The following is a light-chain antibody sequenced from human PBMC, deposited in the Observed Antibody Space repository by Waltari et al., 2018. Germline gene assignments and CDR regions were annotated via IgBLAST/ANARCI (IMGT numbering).Light chain of an antibody. V-gene: IGLV2-23*02. CDR2: EVT. CDR1: HSAVGAFKP. Sequence: LPHPAPPSGSPGPTLPPSPPGRHSAVGAFKPFPWYQKHPGKAPKLIIYEVTNRPSGISDRFSGFKTGNTASLTISGLQAEDEADYYCCSYAGSWIWVFGGGTELTVL. J-gene: IGLJ3*02. CDR3: CSYAGSWIWV.